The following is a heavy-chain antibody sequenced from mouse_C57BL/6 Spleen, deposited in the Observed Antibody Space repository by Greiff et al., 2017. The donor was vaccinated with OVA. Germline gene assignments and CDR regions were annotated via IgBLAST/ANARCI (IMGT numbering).Heavy chain of an antibody. J-gene: IGHJ1*03. V-gene: IGHV1-78*01. Sequence: QVQLQQSDAELVKPGASVKISCKVSGYTFTDHTIHWMKQRPEQGLEWIGYIYPRDGSTKYNEKFKGKATLTADKSSSTAYMQLNSLTSEDSAVYFCAKRGNYYGRYWYFDVWGTGTTVTVSS. CDR2: IYPRDGST. D-gene: IGHD1-1*01. CDR1: GYTFTDHT. CDR3: AKRGNYYGRYWYFDV.